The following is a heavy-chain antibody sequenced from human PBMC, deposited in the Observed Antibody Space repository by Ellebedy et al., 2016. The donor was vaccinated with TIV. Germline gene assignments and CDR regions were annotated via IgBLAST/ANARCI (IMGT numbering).Heavy chain of an antibody. CDR3: AREKGSSGSAGWFDP. D-gene: IGHD3-22*01. CDR2: ISVDGSNR. Sequence: PGGSLRLSCAASGITLSSSVIHWCRQAPGKGLEWVPLISVDGSNRQSPEYVKGRYTISKDNSKNTVYLEMNSLRSDDTAVYYCAREKGSSGSAGWFDPWGQGTLVSVSS. V-gene: IGHV3-30-3*01. J-gene: IGHJ5*02. CDR1: GITLSSSV.